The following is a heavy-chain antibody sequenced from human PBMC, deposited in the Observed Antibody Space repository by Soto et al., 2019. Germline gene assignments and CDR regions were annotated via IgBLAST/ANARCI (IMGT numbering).Heavy chain of an antibody. V-gene: IGHV4-59*01. CDR2: IFYSGTT. J-gene: IGHJ4*02. CDR3: ARERSYYYSGYFDS. D-gene: IGHD3-22*01. Sequence: SETLSLPCIFPVVHMDIFYWRRVRQSPGKGLDWIGYIFYSGTTNYNPSLKSRVTISVDTSKNQFSLQLTSVNAADRGVYFCARERSYYYSGYFDSWGRGTKFSVAS. CDR1: VVHMDIFY.